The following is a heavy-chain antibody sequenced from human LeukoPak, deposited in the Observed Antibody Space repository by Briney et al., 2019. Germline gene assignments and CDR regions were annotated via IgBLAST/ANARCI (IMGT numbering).Heavy chain of an antibody. Sequence: GGSLRLSCAASAFAFSSYEMNWVRQAPGKGLEWVSYITSSGSAIYYADSVKGRFTIPTDNAKNTLYLQMNSLRAEDTAVYYCASSGSYFDYWGQGTLVTVSS. CDR2: ITSSGSAI. V-gene: IGHV3-48*03. D-gene: IGHD1-26*01. J-gene: IGHJ4*02. CDR3: ASSGSYFDY. CDR1: AFAFSSYE.